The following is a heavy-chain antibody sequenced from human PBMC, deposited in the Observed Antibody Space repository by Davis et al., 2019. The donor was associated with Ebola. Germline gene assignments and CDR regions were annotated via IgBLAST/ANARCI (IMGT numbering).Heavy chain of an antibody. CDR2: ISAYNGNT. V-gene: IGHV1-18*01. CDR1: GYTFTRYG. CDR3: ARPVTEVLPSGWFDP. Sequence: AASVKVSCKASGYTFTRYGISWVRQAPGQGLEWMGWISAYNGNTNYAQNLQGRVTMTTDTSTSTAYMEVWSLRYDDTAVHYCARPVTEVLPSGWFDPWGQGTLVTVSS. D-gene: IGHD2-15*01. J-gene: IGHJ5*02.